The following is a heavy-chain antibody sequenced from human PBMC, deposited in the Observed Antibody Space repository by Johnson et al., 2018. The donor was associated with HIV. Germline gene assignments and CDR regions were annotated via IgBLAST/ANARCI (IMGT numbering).Heavy chain of an antibody. Sequence: QVQLVESGGGVVQPGMSLRVSCAASGFTFSSYAMHWVRQAPGRGLEWVAVMSYDGSNKYYADSVKGRFTISRDNSKNTLYLQMNSLRAEDTAVYYCARGGKWGIVGARGAFDIWGQGTMVTVSS. V-gene: IGHV3-30*04. CDR2: MSYDGSNK. CDR1: GFTFSSYA. D-gene: IGHD1-26*01. CDR3: ARGGKWGIVGARGAFDI. J-gene: IGHJ3*02.